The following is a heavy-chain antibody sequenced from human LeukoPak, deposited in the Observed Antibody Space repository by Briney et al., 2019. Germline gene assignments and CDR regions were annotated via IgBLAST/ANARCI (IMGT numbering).Heavy chain of an antibody. CDR3: ATSAARAIES. D-gene: IGHD6-25*01. CDR2: IKQDVSEK. V-gene: IGHV3-7*01. Sequence: GGSLRLSCAASGFTFSSYWMSWVRQAPGKVLECVANIKQDVSEKYYVDSVRGRFTPSRDNEKNSLYLQMNSLRVEDTAVYYCATSAARAIESWGQGTLVTVSS. CDR1: GFTFSSYW. J-gene: IGHJ4*02.